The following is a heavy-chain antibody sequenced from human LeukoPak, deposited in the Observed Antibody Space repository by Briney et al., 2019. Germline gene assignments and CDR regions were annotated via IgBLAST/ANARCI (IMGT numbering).Heavy chain of an antibody. CDR2: IYHSGNT. V-gene: IGHV4-38-2*02. J-gene: IGHJ6*03. CDR3: ARVYGDYLLYRGYYYYFMDV. Sequence: SETLSLTCRVSVYSMGTAYYWGWIRHSPGKGLEWIGSIYHSGNTYHNPSLKSRVTISVDTSKNQFSLKVRSMPAADTAVYYCARVYGDYLLYRGYYYYFMDVWGKGTTVTVSS. D-gene: IGHD4-17*01. CDR1: VYSMGTAYY.